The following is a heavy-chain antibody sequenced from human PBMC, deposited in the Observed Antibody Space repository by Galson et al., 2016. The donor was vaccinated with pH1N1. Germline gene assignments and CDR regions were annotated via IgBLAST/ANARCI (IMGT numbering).Heavy chain of an antibody. V-gene: IGHV3-9*01. D-gene: IGHD4-17*01. CDR2: ITWNSHVI. CDR1: GFTFDAFA. CDR3: AKDHCSHGDTNCFYFDL. J-gene: IGHJ2*01. Sequence: SLRLSCAASGFTFDAFAMHWVRQVPGEGLEWVSVITWNSHVIDYADSVKGRFTISRDNARNSLYLQMNNLRPEDSAFYFCAKDHCSHGDTNCFYFDLWAVAPWSLSPQ.